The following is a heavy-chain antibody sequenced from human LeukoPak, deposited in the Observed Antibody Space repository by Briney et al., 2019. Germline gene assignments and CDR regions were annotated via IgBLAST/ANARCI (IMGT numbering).Heavy chain of an antibody. CDR2: ISYDGSNK. Sequence: AGGSLRLSCAASGFTFSSYAMHWVRQAPGKGLEWVAVISYDGSNKYYADSVEGRFTISRDNSKNTLYLQMNSLRAEDTAVYYCARDQSGSYSYFDYWGQGTLVTVSS. V-gene: IGHV3-30-3*01. J-gene: IGHJ4*02. CDR1: GFTFSSYA. CDR3: ARDQSGSYSYFDY. D-gene: IGHD1-26*01.